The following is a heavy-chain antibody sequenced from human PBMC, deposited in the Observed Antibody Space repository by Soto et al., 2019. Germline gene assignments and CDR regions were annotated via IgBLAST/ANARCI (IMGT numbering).Heavy chain of an antibody. CDR1: GGTFSSYA. CDR3: ASEGPGLWVGGYFDY. D-gene: IGHD2-21*01. Sequence: QVQLVQSGAEVKKPGSSVKVSCKASGGTFSSYAISWVRQAPGQGLEWMGGIIPIFGTANYAQKFQGRVTIAADKSTSTAYRELSSLRSEDTAVYYCASEGPGLWVGGYFDYWCEGTLVTVAS. J-gene: IGHJ4*02. CDR2: IIPIFGTA. V-gene: IGHV1-69*06.